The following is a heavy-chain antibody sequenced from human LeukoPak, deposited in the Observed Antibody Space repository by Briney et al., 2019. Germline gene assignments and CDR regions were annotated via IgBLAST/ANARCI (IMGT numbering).Heavy chain of an antibody. Sequence: SETLSLTCTVSGGSVSGYYWSWIRQPPGKGLEWIGYIYYSGGTNYNPSLNGRVTVSVDTSKNQVSLKLTSVTAADTAVYYCAREASYCGGDCLLDYWGQGTLVTVSS. CDR1: GGSVSGYY. V-gene: IGHV4-59*02. CDR3: AREASYCGGDCLLDY. CDR2: IYYSGGT. J-gene: IGHJ4*02. D-gene: IGHD2-21*01.